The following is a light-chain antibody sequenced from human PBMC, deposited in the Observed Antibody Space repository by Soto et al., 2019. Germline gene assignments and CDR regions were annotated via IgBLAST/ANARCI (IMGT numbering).Light chain of an antibody. Sequence: EIVMTQSPATLSVSPGERATLSCRASQSVSSNLAWYQQKPGQAPRLLIYDASTRATGIPAGFSGSGSGTEFTLTISSLQSEDFAVYYCQAYNNWPPYTFGQGTKLEIK. CDR3: QAYNNWPPYT. V-gene: IGKV3-15*01. CDR1: QSVSSN. J-gene: IGKJ2*01. CDR2: DAS.